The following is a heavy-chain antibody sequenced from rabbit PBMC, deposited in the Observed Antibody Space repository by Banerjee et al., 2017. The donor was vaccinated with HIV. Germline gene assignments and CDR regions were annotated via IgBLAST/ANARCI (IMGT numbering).Heavy chain of an antibody. CDR2: IDPVFGST. CDR1: GFDFSSYYM. Sequence: QEQLEESAGDLVQPGGSLKLSCKASGFDFSSYYMSWVRQAPGKGLEWIGYIDPVFGSTYYASWVNGRFTISKTSSTTVTLQMTSLTAADTATYFCARDPYYTYAYGGYPYALDLWGPGTLVTVS. J-gene: IGHJ4*01. V-gene: IGHV1S45*01. D-gene: IGHD6-1*01. CDR3: ARDPYYTYAYGGYPYALDL.